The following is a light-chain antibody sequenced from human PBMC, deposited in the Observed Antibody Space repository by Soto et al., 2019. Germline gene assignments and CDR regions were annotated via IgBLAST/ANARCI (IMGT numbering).Light chain of an antibody. CDR2: GAS. Sequence: EIVLTQSPGTLSLSPGERATLSCRASQSISSRYLAWYQQKPGQAPRLLIYGASSRATGIPDRFSGSGSGTDFALTISRPAPEDFAVYYCQQYGSSPLYTFGQGTKLEIK. CDR1: QSISSRY. CDR3: QQYGSSPLYT. V-gene: IGKV3-20*01. J-gene: IGKJ2*01.